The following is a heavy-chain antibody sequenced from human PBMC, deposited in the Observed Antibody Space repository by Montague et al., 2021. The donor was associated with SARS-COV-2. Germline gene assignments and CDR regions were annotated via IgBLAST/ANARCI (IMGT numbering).Heavy chain of an antibody. CDR2: IYYSGST. J-gene: IGHJ4*02. V-gene: IGHV4-59*08. CDR3: ARLPYILPGYAYFDF. D-gene: IGHD3-9*01. Sequence: SETLSLTCTVSGDSISNYYWSWIRRPPGKGLEWLEYIYYSGSTNXNPSLKSRVTISVDTSKNQFSLRLSSVTAADTAVYYCARLPYILPGYAYFDFWGQGSLVIVSS. CDR1: GDSISNYY.